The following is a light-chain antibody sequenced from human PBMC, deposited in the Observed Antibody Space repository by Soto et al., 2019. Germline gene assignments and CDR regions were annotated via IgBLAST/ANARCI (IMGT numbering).Light chain of an antibody. CDR3: QQSYSSPPT. CDR2: AAS. J-gene: IGKJ1*01. Sequence: DIQMTQSPSSLSASVEERVIITCRASQSISNHLNWYQQKPGKANKLLIFAASSLQSGVPSRFSGSRSGPDFTLTISSLQPEDFATYYCQQSYSSPPTFGQGTKVDIK. V-gene: IGKV1-39*01. CDR1: QSISNH.